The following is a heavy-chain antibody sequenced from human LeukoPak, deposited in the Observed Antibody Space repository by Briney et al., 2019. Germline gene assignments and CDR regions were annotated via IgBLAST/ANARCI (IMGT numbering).Heavy chain of an antibody. CDR2: IDHTGST. Sequence: SETLSLTCSVSGDSISIYYWSWIRQPPGKGLERIGYIDHTGSTNYNPSLNSRVTISRDTAKNHFSLRLSTVTAADTAVYFCARGRVLSSTWYSTYYYYFYMDVWGKGTTVTVS. V-gene: IGHV4-59*01. D-gene: IGHD6-13*01. J-gene: IGHJ6*03. CDR3: ARGRVLSSTWYSTYYYYFYMDV. CDR1: GDSISIYY.